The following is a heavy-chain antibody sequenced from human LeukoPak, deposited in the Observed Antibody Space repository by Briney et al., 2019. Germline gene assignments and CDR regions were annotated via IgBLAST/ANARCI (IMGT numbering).Heavy chain of an antibody. D-gene: IGHD3-3*01. Sequence: SETLSLTCTVSGGSISSYYWSWTRQPPGKGLEWIGYIYYSGSTNYNPSLKSRVTISVDTSKNQFSLKLSSVTAADTAVYYCARGDYDFWSGYYTWFDYWGRGTLVTVSS. CDR1: GGSISSYY. J-gene: IGHJ4*02. CDR3: ARGDYDFWSGYYTWFDY. CDR2: IYYSGST. V-gene: IGHV4-59*01.